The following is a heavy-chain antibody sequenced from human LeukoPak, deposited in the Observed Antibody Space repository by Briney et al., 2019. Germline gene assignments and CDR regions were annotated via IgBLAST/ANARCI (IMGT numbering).Heavy chain of an antibody. Sequence: GGSLGLSCVVSGISLSNYAMTWVRQAPGKGLEWVAVTAHDESLKFYADSVKGRFTISRDNWKNTLYLQMNSLTTEDTAVYSCAKDLGDASSWYLDSWGLGTLVTVSS. CDR1: GISLSNYA. J-gene: IGHJ4*02. CDR3: AKDLGDASSWYLDS. D-gene: IGHD6-13*01. CDR2: TAHDESLK. V-gene: IGHV3-30*18.